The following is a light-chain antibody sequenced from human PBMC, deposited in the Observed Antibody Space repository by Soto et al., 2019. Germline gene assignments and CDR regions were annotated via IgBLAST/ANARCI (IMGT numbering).Light chain of an antibody. Sequence: QSVLTQPPSVSAAPGQKVTVSCSGSSANIGSNYVSWYQQLPGTAPKLVIYDSDKRASEIPDRFSGSKSGTSATLDITGLQTGDEADYYCGAWDSSLSVVVLGGGTKLTVL. CDR2: DSD. CDR3: GAWDSSLSVVV. CDR1: SANIGSNY. V-gene: IGLV1-51*01. J-gene: IGLJ3*02.